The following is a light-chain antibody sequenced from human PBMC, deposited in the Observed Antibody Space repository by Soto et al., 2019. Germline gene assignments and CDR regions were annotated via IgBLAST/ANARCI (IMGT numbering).Light chain of an antibody. CDR3: QKYNSALGA. CDR2: AAS. Sequence: DIQMTQSPSSLSASVGDRVTITCRASQGISHFLAWYQQKPGKVPKLLIYAASILQSGVPPRFSGSGSGTDFTLTISSLQPEDVATYYCQKYNSALGAFGPGTKVDIK. CDR1: QGISHF. J-gene: IGKJ3*01. V-gene: IGKV1-27*01.